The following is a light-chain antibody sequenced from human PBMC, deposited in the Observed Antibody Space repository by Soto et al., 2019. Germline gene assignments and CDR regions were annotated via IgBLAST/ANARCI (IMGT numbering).Light chain of an antibody. CDR2: GAY. Sequence: EMERTQSPATLSSSPGEIATLSCRASQSVSSNLAWYQQKPCQAPMLLIYGAYTRPTGIPARFSGSGSGTEFTLTISRLQPEDFAVYDCQQYNNRPQTFGQGTKGEI. CDR3: QQYNNRPQT. V-gene: IGKV3-15*01. CDR1: QSVSSN. J-gene: IGKJ1*01.